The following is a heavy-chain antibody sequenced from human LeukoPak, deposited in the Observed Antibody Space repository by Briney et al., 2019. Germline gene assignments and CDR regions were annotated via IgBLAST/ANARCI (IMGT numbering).Heavy chain of an antibody. D-gene: IGHD5-18*01. Sequence: GASVKVSCKASGYTFTGYYMHWVRQAPGQGLEWMGWINPNSGGTNYAQKFQGRVTMTRDTSISTAYMELSRLRSDDTAVYYCARAGYSYGYVYYYMDVWGKGTTVTISS. CDR1: GYTFTGYY. CDR3: ARAGYSYGYVYYYMDV. CDR2: INPNSGGT. J-gene: IGHJ6*03. V-gene: IGHV1-2*02.